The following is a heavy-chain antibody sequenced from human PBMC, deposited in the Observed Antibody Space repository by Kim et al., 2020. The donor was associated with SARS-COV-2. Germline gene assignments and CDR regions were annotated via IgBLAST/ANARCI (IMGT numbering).Heavy chain of an antibody. Sequence: TANAASVKGRFTISRDDSKSIAYLQMNSLKTEDTAVYYCQCSGSYYSYFDYWGQGTLVTVSS. V-gene: IGHV3-49*02. J-gene: IGHJ4*02. CDR2: T. D-gene: IGHD3-10*02. CDR3: QCSGSYYSYFDY.